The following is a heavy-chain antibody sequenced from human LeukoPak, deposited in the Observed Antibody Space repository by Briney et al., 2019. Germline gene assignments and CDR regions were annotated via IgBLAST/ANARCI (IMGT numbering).Heavy chain of an antibody. CDR2: INPNNGGT. CDR1: GYTFTGYY. D-gene: IGHD2-15*01. Sequence: ASVKVSCKASGYTFTGYYIHWVRQAPGQGLEWMGWINPNNGGTNYGQKFQGRVTMTRDTSISTAYMELSRLSSDDTAVFYCARDRLRLGYERTNWFDPWGQGTLVTVSS. J-gene: IGHJ5*02. CDR3: ARDRLRLGYERTNWFDP. V-gene: IGHV1-2*02.